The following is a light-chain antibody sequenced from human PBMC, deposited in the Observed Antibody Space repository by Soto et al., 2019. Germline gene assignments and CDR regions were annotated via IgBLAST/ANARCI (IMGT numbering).Light chain of an antibody. Sequence: EIVWTQAPGTLYLSPGERATLSCRASQSVSSSYLAWYQQKPGQAPRLLIYGTSSRATAIPDRFSGSGSGTDFTLTISRLEPEDFAVYYCQQYGSSSWTFGQGNKVEIK. CDR2: GTS. CDR3: QQYGSSSWT. J-gene: IGKJ1*01. V-gene: IGKV3-20*01. CDR1: QSVSSSY.